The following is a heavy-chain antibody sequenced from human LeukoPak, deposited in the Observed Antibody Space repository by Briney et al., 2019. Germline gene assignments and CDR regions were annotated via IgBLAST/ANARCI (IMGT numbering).Heavy chain of an antibody. Sequence: PGGSLRLSCAASGFTFSSFVMSWVRQAPGKGPEWVSGISGSGGSTYYTDSVKGRFTISRDNSKNTLYLQMNSLRAEDTATYYCASIYSGSSNYWGQGTLVTVSS. D-gene: IGHD5-12*01. CDR2: ISGSGGST. CDR1: GFTFSSFV. V-gene: IGHV3-23*01. J-gene: IGHJ4*02. CDR3: ASIYSGSSNY.